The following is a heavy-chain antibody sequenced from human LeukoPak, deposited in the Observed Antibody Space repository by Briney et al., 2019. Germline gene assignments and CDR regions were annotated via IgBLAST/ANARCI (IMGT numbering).Heavy chain of an antibody. Sequence: SETLSLTCAVYGGSFSGYYWSWIRQPPGKGLEWIGEINHSGSTNYNPSLKSRVTISVDTSKNQFSLKLSSVTAADTAVYYCARVGTMVRGVRSWFDPWGQGTLVTVSS. CDR1: GGSFSGYY. D-gene: IGHD3-10*01. CDR3: ARVGTMVRGVRSWFDP. CDR2: INHSGST. J-gene: IGHJ5*02. V-gene: IGHV4-34*01.